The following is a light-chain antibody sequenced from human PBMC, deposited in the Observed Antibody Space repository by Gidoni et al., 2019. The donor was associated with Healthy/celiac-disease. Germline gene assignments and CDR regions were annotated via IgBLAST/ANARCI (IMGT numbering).Light chain of an antibody. CDR2: DAS. Sequence: EIVLTQSPATLSLSPGERATLSCRASQSVSSYLAWYQQKPGQAPRLLIYDASNRATGIPARFSGRGSGTDFTLTISSLEPEDFAVYYCQQRSNWPHTFXGXTKVEIK. J-gene: IGKJ4*01. V-gene: IGKV3-11*01. CDR1: QSVSSY. CDR3: QQRSNWPHT.